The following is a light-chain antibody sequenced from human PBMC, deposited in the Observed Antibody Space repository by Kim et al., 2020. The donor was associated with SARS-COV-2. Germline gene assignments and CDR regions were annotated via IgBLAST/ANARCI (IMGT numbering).Light chain of an antibody. J-gene: IGKJ4*01. Sequence: ASVGDSVTITCRASQAVSRWLAWYQQRPGKAPNLLIYGASSLQTGVPSRFSGGGSGTDFTLTINSLQPEDFATYYCQQANSMPFTFGGGTRVDIK. CDR2: GAS. V-gene: IGKV1-12*02. CDR1: QAVSRW. CDR3: QQANSMPFT.